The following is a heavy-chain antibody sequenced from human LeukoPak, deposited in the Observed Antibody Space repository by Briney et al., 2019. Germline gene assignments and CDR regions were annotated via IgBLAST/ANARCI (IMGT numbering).Heavy chain of an antibody. D-gene: IGHD6-13*01. CDR3: ARGSIAAAGPHYYYYGMDV. CDR2: ISSNGGST. CDR1: GFTFSSYA. V-gene: IGHV3-64*01. J-gene: IGHJ6*02. Sequence: GGSLRLSCAASGFTFSSYAMRWVRQAPGKGLEYVSAISSNGGSTYYANSVKGRFTISRDNSKNTLYLQMGSLRAEDMAVYYCARGSIAAAGPHYYYYGMDVWGQGTTVTVSS.